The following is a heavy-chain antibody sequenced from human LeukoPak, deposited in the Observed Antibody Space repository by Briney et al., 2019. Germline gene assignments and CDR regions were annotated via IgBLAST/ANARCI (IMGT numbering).Heavy chain of an antibody. CDR2: ISRSGGST. V-gene: IGHV3-23*01. CDR3: AKRQLRGDQLPFAFDY. D-gene: IGHD1-1*01. CDR1: GFPLCIFV. J-gene: IGHJ4*02. Sequence: AGGSLRLSCAASGFPLCIFVMRWVRQAPGKGVEWVSGISRSGGSTYYADSVKGRFTISRDNSKNTLYLQMKSLRAEDTAVYYCAKRQLRGDQLPFAFDYWGQGTLVTVSS.